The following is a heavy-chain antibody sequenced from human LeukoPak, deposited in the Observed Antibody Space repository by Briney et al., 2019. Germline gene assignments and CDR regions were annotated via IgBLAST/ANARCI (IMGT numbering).Heavy chain of an antibody. J-gene: IGHJ4*02. CDR1: GFTFSSYS. V-gene: IGHV3-21*01. CDR2: ISSSSSYI. Sequence: GGSLRLSCAASGFTFSSYSMNWVRQAPGKGLEWVSSISSSSSYIYYADSVKGRFTISRDNAKNSLYLQMNSLRAEDTAVYYCARDGSGSYYLPFDYWGQGTLVTVSS. CDR3: ARDGSGSYYLPFDY. D-gene: IGHD3-10*01.